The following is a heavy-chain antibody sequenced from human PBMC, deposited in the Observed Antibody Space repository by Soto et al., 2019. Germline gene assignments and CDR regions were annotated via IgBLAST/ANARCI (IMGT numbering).Heavy chain of an antibody. J-gene: IGHJ3*02. CDR3: ARLLPSGGAFDI. CDR1: GGSISSGDYY. Sequence: QVQLQESGPGLVKPSQTLSLTCTVSGGSISSGDYYWSWIRQPRGKGLEWVGYIYYSGNTYYNPSLKSKITISVDTSTNHFFLKVNSVTAADTAVYYCARLLPSGGAFDIWGQGTMVTVSS. CDR2: IYYSGNT. D-gene: IGHD3-16*01. V-gene: IGHV4-30-4*01.